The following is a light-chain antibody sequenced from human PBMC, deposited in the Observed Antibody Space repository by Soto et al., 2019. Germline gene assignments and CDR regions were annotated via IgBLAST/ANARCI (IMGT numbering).Light chain of an antibody. CDR2: TAS. CDR1: QSISSD. V-gene: IGKV1-39*01. CDR3: QQSYSTPDT. Sequence: DIQMTQSPSSLSASVGDRVTITCRASQSISSDLAWYQQKPGKAPNLLIYTASTLQGGVPSRFSGSGSGTDFTLTISSLQPEDFATYYCQQSYSTPDTFGGGTKVDIK. J-gene: IGKJ4*01.